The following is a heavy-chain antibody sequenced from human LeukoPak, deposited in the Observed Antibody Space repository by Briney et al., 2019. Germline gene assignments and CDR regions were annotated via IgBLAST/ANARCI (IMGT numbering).Heavy chain of an antibody. CDR2: IYTSGST. CDR1: GGSISSYY. V-gene: IGHV4-4*07. J-gene: IGHJ4*02. Sequence: SKTLSLTCTVSGGSISSYYWSWIRQPAGKGLEWIGRIYTSGSTNYNPSLKSRVTMSVDTSKNQFSLKLSSVTAADTAVYYCARSYDSSGYQDYWGQGTLVTVSS. D-gene: IGHD3-22*01. CDR3: ARSYDSSGYQDY.